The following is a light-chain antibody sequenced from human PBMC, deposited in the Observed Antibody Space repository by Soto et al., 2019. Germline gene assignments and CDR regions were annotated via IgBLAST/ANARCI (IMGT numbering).Light chain of an antibody. Sequence: QSALTQPPSAPGSPGQSVTISCTGTNSDVGGYNYVSWYQQHPGKAPKLMIYEVTKRPSGVPDRFSGSKSGNTASLTVSGLQAEDEADYYCSSYAGSNVWVFGGGTKVTVL. CDR1: NSDVGGYNY. CDR3: SSYAGSNVWV. CDR2: EVT. V-gene: IGLV2-8*01. J-gene: IGLJ3*02.